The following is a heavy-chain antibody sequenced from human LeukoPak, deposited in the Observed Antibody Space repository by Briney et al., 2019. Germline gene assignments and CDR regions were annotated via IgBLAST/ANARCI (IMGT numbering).Heavy chain of an antibody. CDR3: ARRKGYSSSWNDAFDI. CDR1: GGSISSYY. D-gene: IGHD6-13*01. Sequence: SETLSLPCTVSGGSISSYYWSWIRQPPGKGLEWIGYIYYSGSTNYNPPLKSRVTILVDTSKNQFSLKLSSVTAADTAVYYCARRKGYSSSWNDAFDIWGQGTMVTVSS. J-gene: IGHJ3*02. CDR2: IYYSGST. V-gene: IGHV4-59*08.